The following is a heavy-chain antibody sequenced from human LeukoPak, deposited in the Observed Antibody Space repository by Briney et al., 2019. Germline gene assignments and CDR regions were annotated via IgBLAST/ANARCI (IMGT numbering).Heavy chain of an antibody. CDR1: GFTVSSNY. CDR2: ISSRGSSI. V-gene: IGHV3-48*01. Sequence: PGGSLRLSCAASGFTVSSNYMSWVRQAPGKGLEWVSYISSRGSSIYYADSVKGRFTISRDNAKNSLYLQLNSLRAEDTAVYYCARDTYGSGSYYNAPLDYWGQGILVTVSS. J-gene: IGHJ4*02. D-gene: IGHD3-10*01. CDR3: ARDTYGSGSYYNAPLDY.